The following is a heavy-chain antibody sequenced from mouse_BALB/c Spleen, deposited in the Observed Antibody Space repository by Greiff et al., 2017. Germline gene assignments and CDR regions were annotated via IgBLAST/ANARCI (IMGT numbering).Heavy chain of an antibody. J-gene: IGHJ4*01. Sequence: QVQLQQSGAELMKPGASVKISCKATGYTFSSYWIEWVKQRPGHGLEWIGEILPGSGSTNYNEKFKGKATFTADTSSNTAYMQLSSLTSEDSAVYYCARPLRDYYAMDYWGQGTSVTVSS. D-gene: IGHD1-3*01. CDR1: GYTFSSYW. CDR2: ILPGSGST. CDR3: ARPLRDYYAMDY. V-gene: IGHV1-9*01.